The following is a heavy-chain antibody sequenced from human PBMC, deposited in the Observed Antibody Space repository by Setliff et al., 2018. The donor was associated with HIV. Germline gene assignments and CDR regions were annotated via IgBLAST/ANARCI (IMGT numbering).Heavy chain of an antibody. CDR3: ARETYYYDNPQYYYYYMDV. V-gene: IGHV4-31*03. CDR2: IYNTGST. CDR1: GGSISSGTYY. D-gene: IGHD3-22*01. J-gene: IGHJ6*03. Sequence: SETLSLTCTVSGGSISSGTYYWSWIRQHPGKGLEWIGYIYNTGSTYHSPSLESRVTISIDTSKNQFSLKLRSVTAADTDVYYCARETYYYDNPQYYYYYMDVWGKGTTVTVSS.